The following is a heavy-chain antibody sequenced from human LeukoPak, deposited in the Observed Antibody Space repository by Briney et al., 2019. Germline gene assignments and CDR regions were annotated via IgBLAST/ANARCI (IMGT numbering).Heavy chain of an antibody. CDR3: AREGDVWGSYRYHPLDY. CDR2: IYTSGST. CDR1: GGSISSYY. V-gene: IGHV4-4*07. Sequence: SETLSLTCTVSGGSISSYYWSWIRQPAGKGLEWIGRIYTSGSTNYNPSLKSRVTMSVDTSKYQFSLKLSSVTAADTAVYYCAREGDVWGSYRYHPLDYWGQGTLVTVSS. J-gene: IGHJ4*02. D-gene: IGHD3-16*02.